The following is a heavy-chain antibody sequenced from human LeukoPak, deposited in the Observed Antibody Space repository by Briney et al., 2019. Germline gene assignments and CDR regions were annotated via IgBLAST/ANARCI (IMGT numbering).Heavy chain of an antibody. D-gene: IGHD3-22*01. Sequence: GGSLRLSCAASGFTFSSYGMHWVRQAPGKGLGWVAVISYDGSNKYYAESVKGRFTISRDNSKSTLYLPMNSLRVEDTAVYYCAKVGSYYYDSSGPFDYWGQGTLVTVSS. CDR2: ISYDGSNK. CDR1: GFTFSSYG. V-gene: IGHV3-30*18. CDR3: AKVGSYYYDSSGPFDY. J-gene: IGHJ4*02.